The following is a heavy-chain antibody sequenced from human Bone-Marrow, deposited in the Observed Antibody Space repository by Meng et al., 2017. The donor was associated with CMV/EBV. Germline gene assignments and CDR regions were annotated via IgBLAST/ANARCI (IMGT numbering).Heavy chain of an antibody. CDR3: ARETESSSSRTFDH. CDR1: GFTFSGYW. Sequence: ASGFTFSGYWMHWVRQVPGKGLVWVSRIYSDGTTTNYADSVKGRFTISRENAKNTLYLQMNSLRADDTAVYFCARETESSSSRTFDHWGQGTLVTVSS. CDR2: IYSDGTTT. J-gene: IGHJ4*02. D-gene: IGHD1-1*01. V-gene: IGHV3-74*01.